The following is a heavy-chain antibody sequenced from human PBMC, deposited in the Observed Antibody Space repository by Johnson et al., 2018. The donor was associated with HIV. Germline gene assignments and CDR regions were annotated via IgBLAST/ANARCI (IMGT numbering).Heavy chain of an antibody. D-gene: IGHD5-12*01. V-gene: IGHV3-11*04. CDR1: GFTFSDYY. CDR3: ARDRPSKWLRSNDDAFDI. J-gene: IGHJ3*02. Sequence: QVQLVESGGGLVKPGRSLRLSCAASGFTFSDYYMSWIRQAPGKGLEGVSYISSSSSTIYYAVSVKGRFTISRDNAKNSLYLQMNSLRAEDTAVYYCARDRPSKWLRSNDDAFDIWGQGTMVTVSS. CDR2: ISSSSSTI.